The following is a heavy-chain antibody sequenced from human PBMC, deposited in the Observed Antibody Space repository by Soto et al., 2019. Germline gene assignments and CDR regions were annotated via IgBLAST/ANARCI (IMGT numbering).Heavy chain of an antibody. J-gene: IGHJ4*02. CDR3: ARSGSSGYYYDY. CDR1: GFSLSTRGMR. V-gene: IGHV2-70*04. Sequence: SGPTLVNPTHPLTLTCTFSGFSLSTRGMRGGWIRQPPGKALEWLARIDWDDDKFYSTSLKTRLTISKDTSKNQVVLTMTNMDPVDTATYYCARSGSSGYYYDYWGQGTLVTVSS. D-gene: IGHD3-22*01. CDR2: IDWDDDK.